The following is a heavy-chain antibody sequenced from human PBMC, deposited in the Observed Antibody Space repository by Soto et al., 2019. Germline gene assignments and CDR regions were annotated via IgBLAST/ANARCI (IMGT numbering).Heavy chain of an antibody. J-gene: IGHJ6*02. V-gene: IGHV1-18*01. CDR2: INAFNGNT. D-gene: IGHD6-19*01. CDR3: ARDWDNSGWGGGRGMDV. Sequence: QVQLVQSGAEVKTPGASVKVSCKASGYTFTSYSISWMRQAPGQGLEWMGWINAFNGNTNYAPKFQGRVTRTTDTSKSIVYMAVRSLRSDDPAVYYCARDWDNSGWGGGRGMDVWGQGTTVIVSS. CDR1: GYTFTSYS.